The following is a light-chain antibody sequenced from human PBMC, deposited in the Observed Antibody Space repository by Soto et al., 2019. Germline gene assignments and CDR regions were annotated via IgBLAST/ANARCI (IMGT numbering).Light chain of an antibody. V-gene: IGLV2-14*01. CDR1: SSDIGPYKY. J-gene: IGLJ3*02. CDR2: DVS. Sequence: QSALTQPASVSGSPGQSITISCTGTSSDIGPYKYVSWYQQRPAKAPKLMIYDVSIRPSWFSSRFSGSKSGNTASLTISGLQADDEADYYCSSYTTSSPVVFGGGTKVTVL. CDR3: SSYTTSSPVV.